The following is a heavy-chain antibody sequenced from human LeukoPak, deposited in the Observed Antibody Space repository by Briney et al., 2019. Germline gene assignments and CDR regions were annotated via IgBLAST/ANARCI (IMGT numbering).Heavy chain of an antibody. CDR2: IIPIFGTP. J-gene: IGHJ4*02. CDR3: ARAYMTATRHFDS. D-gene: IGHD2-21*02. CDR1: GYIFTSYG. Sequence: ASVKVSCKASGYIFTSYGISWVRQAPGQGLEWMGGIIPIFGTPNYAQKFQGRVTITADASTSTAYMELSSLRSEDTAVYYCARAYMTATRHFDSWGQGTLVTVSS. V-gene: IGHV1-69*13.